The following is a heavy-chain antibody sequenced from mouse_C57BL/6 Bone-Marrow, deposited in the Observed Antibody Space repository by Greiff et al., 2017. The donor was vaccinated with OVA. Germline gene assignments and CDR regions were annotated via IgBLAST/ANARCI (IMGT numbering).Heavy chain of an antibody. V-gene: IGHV1-52*01. J-gene: IGHJ1*03. D-gene: IGHD1-1*01. CDR2: IDPSDSET. CDR3: ARGGGNYGYFDV. Sequence: QVQLQQPGAELVRPGSSVKLSCKASGYTFTSYWMHWVKQRPIQGLEWIGNIDPSDSETHYNQKFKDKATLTVDKSSSTAYMQLSSLTSEDSAVYYCARGGGNYGYFDVWGTGTTVTVSS. CDR1: GYTFTSYW.